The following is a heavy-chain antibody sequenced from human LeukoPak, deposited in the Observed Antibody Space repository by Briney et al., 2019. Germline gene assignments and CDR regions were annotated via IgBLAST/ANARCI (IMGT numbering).Heavy chain of an antibody. V-gene: IGHV3-23*01. CDR1: GFTFNNYA. CDR3: ARRSGSSWSSFDY. Sequence: GGSLRLSCAASGFTFNNYAMNWVRQAPGKGLEWVSGISGFGGSTYYAPSVKGRLTISRDNFGNMLYLHLDSLRVEDAAIYYCARRSGSSWSSFDYWGQGALVTVSS. CDR2: ISGFGGST. D-gene: IGHD6-13*01. J-gene: IGHJ4*02.